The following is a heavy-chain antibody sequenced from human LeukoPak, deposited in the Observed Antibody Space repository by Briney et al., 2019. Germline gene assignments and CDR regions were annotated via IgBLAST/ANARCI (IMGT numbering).Heavy chain of an antibody. V-gene: IGHV4-34*01. D-gene: IGHD2-15*01. Sequence: SETLSLTCAVYLGSFSGYYWSWIRQPPGKGLEWIGEINHSGSTNYNPSLKSRVTISVETSKNEFSLKLRSVTAADTAVYYCARATGNRIEDYFDYWGQGTLVTVSS. J-gene: IGHJ4*02. CDR1: LGSFSGYY. CDR2: INHSGST. CDR3: ARATGNRIEDYFDY.